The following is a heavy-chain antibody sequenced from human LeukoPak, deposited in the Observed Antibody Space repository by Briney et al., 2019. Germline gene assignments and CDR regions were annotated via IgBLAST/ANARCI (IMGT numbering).Heavy chain of an antibody. CDR3: AKDMYSSSSHAFDI. CDR2: ISWNSGSI. V-gene: IGHV3-9*03. J-gene: IGHJ3*02. CDR1: GFTFSSYW. D-gene: IGHD6-6*01. Sequence: GGSLRLSCAASGFTFSSYWMHWVRQAPGKGLEWVSGISWNSGSIGYADSVKGRFTISRDNAKNSLYLQMNSLRAEDMALYYCAKDMYSSSSHAFDIWGQGTMVTVSS.